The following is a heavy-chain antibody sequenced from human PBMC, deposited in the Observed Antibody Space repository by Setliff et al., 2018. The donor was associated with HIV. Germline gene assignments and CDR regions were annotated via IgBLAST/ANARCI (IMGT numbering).Heavy chain of an antibody. D-gene: IGHD5-12*01. CDR1: GFTFSSYG. J-gene: IGHJ4*02. V-gene: IGHV3-30*02. CDR2: IRYDGTIK. CDR3: HSGYDAEEQSYFDY. Sequence: GGSLRLSCEASGFTFSSYGMHWVRQAPGKGLEWVAFIRYDGTIKNYADSVKDRFTISRDNAKNTLYLRRNSLRDEDTGVYYCHSGYDAEEQSYFDYWGQGTLVTVSS.